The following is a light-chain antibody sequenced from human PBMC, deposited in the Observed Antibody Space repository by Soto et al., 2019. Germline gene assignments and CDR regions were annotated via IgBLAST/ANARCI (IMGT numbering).Light chain of an antibody. J-gene: IGLJ2*01. Sequence: QSVLTQPRSVSGSPGQSVTISCTGTSSDVGGYNYVSWYQQHPGKAPKLMIYDVSKRPSGVPDRFSGSKSGNTASLTISGLQAEDEADYYCCSDAGSSVFGGGTKLTVL. CDR3: CSDAGSSV. CDR2: DVS. V-gene: IGLV2-11*01. CDR1: SSDVGGYNY.